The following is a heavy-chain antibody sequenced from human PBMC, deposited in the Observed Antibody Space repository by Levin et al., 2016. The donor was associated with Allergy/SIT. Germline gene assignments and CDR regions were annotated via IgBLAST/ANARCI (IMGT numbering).Heavy chain of an antibody. Sequence: WIRQPPGKGLEWVGRIKSKTDGGTTDYAAPVKGRFTISRDDSKNTLYLQMNSLKTEDTAVYYCTTAAPVSRFPARYYYGMDVWGQGTTVTVSS. D-gene: IGHD3-3*01. CDR2: IKSKTDGGTT. J-gene: IGHJ6*02. V-gene: IGHV3-15*01. CDR3: TTAAPVSRFPARYYYGMDV.